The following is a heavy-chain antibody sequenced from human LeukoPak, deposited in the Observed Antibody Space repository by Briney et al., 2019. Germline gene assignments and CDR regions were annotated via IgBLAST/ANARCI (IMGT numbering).Heavy chain of an antibody. CDR1: GGSISSGGYY. Sequence: SQTLSLTCTVSGGSISSGGYYWSWIRQPPGKGLEWIGYIYHSGSTYYNPSLKSRVTISADRSKNQFSLKLSSVTAADTAVYYCARLYGSPPRFIDPWGQGTLVTVSS. V-gene: IGHV4-30-2*01. J-gene: IGHJ5*02. CDR2: IYHSGST. CDR3: ARLYGSPPRFIDP. D-gene: IGHD3-10*01.